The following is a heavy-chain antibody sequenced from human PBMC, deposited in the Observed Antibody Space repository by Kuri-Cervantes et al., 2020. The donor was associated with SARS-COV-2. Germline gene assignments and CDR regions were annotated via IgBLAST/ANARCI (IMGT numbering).Heavy chain of an antibody. J-gene: IGHJ6*03. V-gene: IGHV5-51*01. Sequence: GGSLRLSCKGSGYSFTNYWIGWVRQMPGKGLEWMGIIYPADSDTRYSPSFQGQVTISADKSISIAYLQWSSLKASDTAVYYRARQRGSSSWYYPPLHSDYYYYMDVWGKGTTVTVSS. D-gene: IGHD6-13*01. CDR2: IYPADSDT. CDR1: GYSFTNYW. CDR3: ARQRGSSSWYYPPLHSDYYYYMDV.